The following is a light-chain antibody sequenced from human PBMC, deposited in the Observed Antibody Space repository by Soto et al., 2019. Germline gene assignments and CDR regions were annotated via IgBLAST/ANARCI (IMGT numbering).Light chain of an antibody. CDR1: SGHSCYA. CDR2: LNSDGSH. V-gene: IGLV4-69*01. J-gene: IGLJ2*01. Sequence: QSVLTQSPSASASLGASVKLTCTLSSGHSCYAIAWHQQQPEKGPRYLMKLNSDGSHSKGDGIPDRFSGSSSGAERYLTISSLQSEDEADYYCQTWGTGVVFGGGTKLTVL. CDR3: QTWGTGVV.